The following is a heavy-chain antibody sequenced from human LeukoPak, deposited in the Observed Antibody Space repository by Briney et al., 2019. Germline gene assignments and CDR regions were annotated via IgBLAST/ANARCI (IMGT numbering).Heavy chain of an antibody. D-gene: IGHD6-6*01. V-gene: IGHV4-59*12. CDR3: AREISSSRYYYYYMDV. CDR2: IYYSGST. CDR1: GGSISSYY. J-gene: IGHJ6*03. Sequence: TSETLSLTCTVSGGSISSYYWSWIRQPPGKGLEWIGYIYYSGSTNYNPSLKSRVTISVDTSKNQFSLKLSSVTAADTAVYYCAREISSSRYYYYYMDVWGKGTTVTVSS.